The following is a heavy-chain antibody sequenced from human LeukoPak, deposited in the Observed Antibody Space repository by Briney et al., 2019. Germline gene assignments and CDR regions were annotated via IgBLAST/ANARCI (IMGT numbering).Heavy chain of an antibody. D-gene: IGHD3-22*01. J-gene: IGHJ4*02. Sequence: SETLSLTCTVSGYSISSSTYYWGWIRQPPGKGLEWLGNVYYSGSTYYNPSLKSRVTISVDTSKNQFSLNLSSVTAADTAVYYCARHAPYYYDSSGYSTWGQGTLVTVSS. CDR1: GYSISSSTYY. CDR2: VYYSGST. V-gene: IGHV4-39*01. CDR3: ARHAPYYYDSSGYST.